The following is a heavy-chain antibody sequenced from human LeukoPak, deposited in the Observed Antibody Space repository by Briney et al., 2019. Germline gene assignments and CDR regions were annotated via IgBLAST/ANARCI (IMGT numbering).Heavy chain of an antibody. J-gene: IGHJ5*02. V-gene: IGHV4-38-2*02. Sequence: SETLSLTCAVSGYSISSGYYWGWIRQPPGKGLEWIGSIYHSGSTYYNPSLKSRVTISVDTSKNQFSLKLSSVTAADTAVYYCARELAVRGVIGRRFDPWGQGTLVTVSS. CDR3: ARELAVRGVIGRRFDP. CDR2: IYHSGST. CDR1: GYSISSGYY. D-gene: IGHD3-10*01.